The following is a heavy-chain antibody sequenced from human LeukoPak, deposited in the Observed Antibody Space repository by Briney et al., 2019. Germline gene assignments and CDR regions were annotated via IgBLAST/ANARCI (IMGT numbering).Heavy chain of an antibody. D-gene: IGHD2-8*01. CDR1: GFTFSSYS. Sequence: GGSLRLSCAASGFTFSSYSMNWVRQAPEKGLEWVSSISSSSSFIYYTDSVKGRFTISRDNAKNSLYLQMNSLRAEDTAVYYCARDICSDGVCYYGMDVWGQGTTVTVSS. CDR2: ISSSSSFI. CDR3: ARDICSDGVCYYGMDV. J-gene: IGHJ6*02. V-gene: IGHV3-21*06.